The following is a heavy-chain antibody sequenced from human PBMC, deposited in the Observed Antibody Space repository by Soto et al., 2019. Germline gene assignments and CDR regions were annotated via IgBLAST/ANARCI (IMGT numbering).Heavy chain of an antibody. CDR3: ARSEEDSDYYYYGMDV. Sequence: QVPLQQSGPGLVKPSQTLSLTCVGSGDTVSSNSVAWNWVRQSPSRGLEWLGRTYYRSRWYSDYAVSVRSRIDSNADTSKDQVSLQLNSVTPEDTAVYYCARSEEDSDYYYYGMDVWGQGTTVTVSS. CDR1: GDTVSSNSVA. J-gene: IGHJ6*02. CDR2: TYYRSRWYS. V-gene: IGHV6-1*01. D-gene: IGHD2-15*01.